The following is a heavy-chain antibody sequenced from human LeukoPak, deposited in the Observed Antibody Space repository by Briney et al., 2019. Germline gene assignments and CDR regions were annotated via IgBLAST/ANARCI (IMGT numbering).Heavy chain of an antibody. Sequence: GRSLRLSCAASGFTFSSYGMHWGRQAPGKGLEWVAVIYNDGNKKYYADSLKGRFTISRDNSKNTLYLQMNSLRADDTAVYYWGRHQGDGSGFRFDYWGQGTRVTVSS. J-gene: IGHJ4*02. D-gene: IGHD2-21*01. V-gene: IGHV3-33*01. CDR2: IYNDGNKK. CDR3: GRHQGDGSGFRFDY. CDR1: GFTFSSYG.